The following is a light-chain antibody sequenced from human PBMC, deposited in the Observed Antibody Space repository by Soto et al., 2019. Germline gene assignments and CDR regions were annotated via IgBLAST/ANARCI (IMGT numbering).Light chain of an antibody. CDR1: SSDVGNYDY. CDR3: NSYEGRTNYV. CDR2: EVS. J-gene: IGLJ1*01. V-gene: IGLV2-8*01. Sequence: QSVLTQPPSASGSPGQSVTISCTGTSSDVGNYDYVSWYQQHPGKAPKLIIYEVSYRPSGVPDRFSGSKSGNTASLTVSGLQAEDEADYYCNSYEGRTNYVFGTGTKVTVL.